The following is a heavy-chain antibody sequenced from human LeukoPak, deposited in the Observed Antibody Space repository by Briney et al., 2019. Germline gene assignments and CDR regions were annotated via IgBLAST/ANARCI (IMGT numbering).Heavy chain of an antibody. Sequence: ASVRVSCKASGYTFTGYYIHWLRQAPGQGLEWMGWINPHSDDRNYAQRFQGRVTMTRDTSISTAYMELSRLRSDDTAVYYCARGDAMVRGVIMWYFDYWGQGTLVTVSS. V-gene: IGHV1-2*02. J-gene: IGHJ4*02. CDR1: GYTFTGYY. CDR2: INPHSDDR. D-gene: IGHD3-10*01. CDR3: ARGDAMVRGVIMWYFDY.